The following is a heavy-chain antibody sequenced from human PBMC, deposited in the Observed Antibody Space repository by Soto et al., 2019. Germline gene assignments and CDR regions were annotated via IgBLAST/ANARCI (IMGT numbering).Heavy chain of an antibody. CDR1: GGSFSGYY. CDR3: ARAHILGYCSGGSCYGSRRFDP. V-gene: IGHV4-34*01. Sequence: PSETLSLTCAVYGGSFSGYYWSWIRQPPGKGLEWIGEINHSGSTNYNPSLKSRVTISVDTSKNQFSLKLSSVTAADTAVYYCARAHILGYCSGGSCYGSRRFDPWGQGTLVTVSS. J-gene: IGHJ5*02. D-gene: IGHD2-15*01. CDR2: INHSGST.